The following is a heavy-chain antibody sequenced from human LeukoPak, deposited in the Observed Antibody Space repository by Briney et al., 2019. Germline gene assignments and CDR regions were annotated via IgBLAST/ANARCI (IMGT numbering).Heavy chain of an antibody. J-gene: IGHJ4*02. CDR2: INPNNGGT. CDR3: ARDYGDYVIDY. Sequence: ASVTVSFKASGYTFTCCYIDWVRHPPGQGLGLEGWINPNNGGTNYAQKFQGRVTITRDTSISTAYKELSRLRSDDTAVYYCARDYGDYVIDYWGQGTLVTVSS. CDR1: GYTFTCCY. D-gene: IGHD4-17*01. V-gene: IGHV1-2*02.